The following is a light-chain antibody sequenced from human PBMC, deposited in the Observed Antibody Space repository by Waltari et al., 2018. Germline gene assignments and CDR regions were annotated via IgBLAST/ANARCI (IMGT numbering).Light chain of an antibody. V-gene: IGLV2-8*01. Sequence: QSALTQPPSASGSPGQSVTISCPGTSSDLGGSNYVSWYQQHPGKAPKLMIYEVFKRPSGVPDRFSGSKSGNTASLTVSGLQAEDEADFYCSSYSGTNNPVVFGGGTRLTVL. J-gene: IGLJ2*01. CDR3: SSYSGTNNPVV. CDR2: EVF. CDR1: SSDLGGSNY.